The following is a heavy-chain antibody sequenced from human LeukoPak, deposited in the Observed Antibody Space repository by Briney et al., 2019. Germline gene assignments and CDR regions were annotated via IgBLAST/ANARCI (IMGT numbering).Heavy chain of an antibody. Sequence: SETLSLTCTVSGGSISSYYWSWTRQPPGKGLEWIGYIYYSGSTNYNPSLKSRVTISVDTSKNQFSLKLSSVTAADTAVYYCAKSDLPPNWFDPWGQGTLVTVSS. CDR2: IYYSGST. V-gene: IGHV4-59*01. D-gene: IGHD2-21*01. CDR3: AKSDLPPNWFDP. J-gene: IGHJ5*02. CDR1: GGSISSYY.